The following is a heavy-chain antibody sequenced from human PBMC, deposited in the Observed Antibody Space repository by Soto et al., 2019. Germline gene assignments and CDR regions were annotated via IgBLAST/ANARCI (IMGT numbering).Heavy chain of an antibody. Sequence: GASVKVSCKASGGTFSSYAISWVRQAPGQGLEWMGGIIPIFGTANYAQKFQGRVTITADESTSTADMELSSLRSEDTAVYYCARTSPNLAHYYGSGSYSTKTYYYYGMDVWGQGTTVTVSS. CDR1: GGTFSSYA. V-gene: IGHV1-69*13. CDR3: ARTSPNLAHYYGSGSYSTKTYYYYGMDV. CDR2: IIPIFGTA. D-gene: IGHD3-10*01. J-gene: IGHJ6*02.